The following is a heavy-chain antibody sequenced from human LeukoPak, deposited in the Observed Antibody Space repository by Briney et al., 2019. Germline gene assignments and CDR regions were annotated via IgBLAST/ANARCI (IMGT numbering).Heavy chain of an antibody. CDR3: ASSTVTTRGVGDFDL. CDR1: GFTFSSYA. D-gene: IGHD4-17*01. Sequence: PGGSLRLSCAASGFTFSSYAMSWVRQAPGKGLEWVSAISGSGGSTYYADSVKGRFTISRDNSKSTLYLEMNSLRADDTAIYYCASSTVTTRGVGDFDLWGHGTWVTVSS. V-gene: IGHV3-23*01. CDR2: ISGSGGST. J-gene: IGHJ3*01.